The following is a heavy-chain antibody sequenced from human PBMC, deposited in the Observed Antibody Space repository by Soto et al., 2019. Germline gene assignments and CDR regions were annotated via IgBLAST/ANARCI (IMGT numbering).Heavy chain of an antibody. CDR2: IYYSGST. J-gene: IGHJ5*02. D-gene: IGHD6-13*01. CDR1: GGSISSSSYY. CDR3: ARHSLQQLTTYNWFDP. V-gene: IGHV4-39*01. Sequence: QLQLQESGPGLVKPSETLSLTCPVSGGSISSSSYYWGWIRQPPGKGLEWIGSIYYSGSTYYNPSLKSRVTISVDTSKNPFSLKLSSVTAADTAVYYCARHSLQQLTTYNWFDPWGQGTLVTVSS.